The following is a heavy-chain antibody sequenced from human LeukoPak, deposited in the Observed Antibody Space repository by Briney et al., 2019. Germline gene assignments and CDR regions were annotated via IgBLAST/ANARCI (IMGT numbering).Heavy chain of an antibody. V-gene: IGHV4-59*01. CDR1: GCSISGYY. Sequence: SDTLALTCTASGCSISGYYWSGFGQPPGKGLELIGYIYYSGSTNYNPSLKSRVTISIDTSKNQFSLKLSSVTAADTAVYYCARGGYGVPSYWGQGTLVTVSS. J-gene: IGHJ4*02. D-gene: IGHD4-17*01. CDR2: IYYSGST. CDR3: ARGGYGVPSY.